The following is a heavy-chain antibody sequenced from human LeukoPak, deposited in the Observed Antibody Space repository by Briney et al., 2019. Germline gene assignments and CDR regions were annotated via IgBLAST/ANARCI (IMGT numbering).Heavy chain of an antibody. CDR1: GFTFSSYS. J-gene: IGHJ4*02. CDR2: ISSSSSYI. Sequence: GGSLRLSCAATGFTFSSYSMNWVRQAPGKGLEWVSSISSSSSYIYYADSVKGRFTISRDNAKNSLYLQMNSLRAEDTAVYYCARGGSIAALALWGQGTLVTVSS. D-gene: IGHD6-13*01. V-gene: IGHV3-21*01. CDR3: ARGGSIAALAL.